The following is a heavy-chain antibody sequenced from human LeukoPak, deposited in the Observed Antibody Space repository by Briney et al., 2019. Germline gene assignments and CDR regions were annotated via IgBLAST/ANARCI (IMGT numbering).Heavy chain of an antibody. Sequence: PSQTLSLTCTVSGASITSYYWGWIRQPPGKGLEWVGYIYYTGSTDYNPSLRSRVTMSIDTSKSQFSLKLSSVTAADTAVYYCAGYASSWSFDYWGQGTLVTVSS. J-gene: IGHJ4*02. D-gene: IGHD6-13*01. V-gene: IGHV4-59*01. CDR2: IYYTGST. CDR1: GASITSYY. CDR3: AGYASSWSFDY.